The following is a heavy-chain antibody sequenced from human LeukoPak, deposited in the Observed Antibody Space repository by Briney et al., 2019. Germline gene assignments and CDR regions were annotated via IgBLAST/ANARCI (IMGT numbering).Heavy chain of an antibody. J-gene: IGHJ5*02. V-gene: IGHV4-39*01. CDR3: ARHRTYDSTDP. CDR1: GGSISSGDFY. Sequence: SETLSLTCSVSGGSISSGDFYWGWIRQPPGKGLEWIGSIHYTGSTFYKSSLKSRLTISVDTSKNQFSLKLSSVTAADTAVYYCARHRTYDSTDPWGQGTLVTVSS. CDR2: IHYTGST. D-gene: IGHD3-22*01.